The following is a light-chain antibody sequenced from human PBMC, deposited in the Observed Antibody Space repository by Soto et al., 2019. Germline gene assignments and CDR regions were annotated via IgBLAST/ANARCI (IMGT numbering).Light chain of an antibody. CDR1: SSDVGAYNY. J-gene: IGLJ1*01. V-gene: IGLV2-14*01. CDR3: SSYTSTTTLGV. CDR2: EVS. Sequence: QSVLTQPASVSGSPGQSITISCTGTSSDVGAYNYVSWYQHHPGKAPKLVIFEVSNRPSGVSNRFSGSKSGNRAYLTISGLQAEDEADYYCSSYTSTTTLGVFGTGTKLTVL.